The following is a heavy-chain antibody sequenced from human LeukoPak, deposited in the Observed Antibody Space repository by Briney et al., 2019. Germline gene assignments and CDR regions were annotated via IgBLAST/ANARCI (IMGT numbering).Heavy chain of an antibody. CDR2: IIPIFGTA. J-gene: IGHJ4*02. CDR3: ARSTPSWHYYFDY. D-gene: IGHD2-2*01. V-gene: IGHV1-69*06. Sequence: ASVKVSCKASGGAFSSYAISWVRQAPGQGLEWMGGIIPIFGTANYAQKFQGRVTITADKSTSTAYMELSSLRSEDTAVYYCARSTPSWHYYFDYWGQGTLVTVSS. CDR1: GGAFSSYA.